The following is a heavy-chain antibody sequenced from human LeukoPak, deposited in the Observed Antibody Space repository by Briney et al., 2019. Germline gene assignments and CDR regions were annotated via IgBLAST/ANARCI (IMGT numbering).Heavy chain of an antibody. CDR2: INHSGST. V-gene: IGHV4-34*01. CDR3: ARGKGLRDYYYYMDV. D-gene: IGHD2-8*01. CDR1: GGSFSGYY. J-gene: IGHJ6*03. Sequence: SETLSLTCAVYGGSFSGYYWSWIRQPPGKGLEWIGEINHSGSTNYNPSLKSRVTISVDTSKNQFSLKLSSVTAADTAVYYCARGKGLRDYYYYMDVWDKGTTVTVSS.